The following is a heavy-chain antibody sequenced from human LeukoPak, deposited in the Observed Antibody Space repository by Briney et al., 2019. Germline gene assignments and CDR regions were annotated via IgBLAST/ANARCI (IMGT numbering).Heavy chain of an antibody. CDR3: AKHARDSSGYRFDY. CDR2: ITGSGGST. J-gene: IGHJ4*02. CDR1: GFTFSSSA. V-gene: IGHV3-23*01. D-gene: IGHD3-22*01. Sequence: GGSLRLSCAASGFTFSSSAMSWVRQAPGKGLEWVSSITGSGGSTYYADSEKGRFTISRDNSKNTLYLQMNSLRVEDTAVYYCAKHARDSSGYRFDYWGQGTLVTVSS.